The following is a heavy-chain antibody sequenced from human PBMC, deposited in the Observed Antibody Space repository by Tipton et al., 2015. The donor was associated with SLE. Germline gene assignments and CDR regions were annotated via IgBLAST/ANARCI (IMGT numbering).Heavy chain of an antibody. Sequence: TLSLTCTVSGGSISSHYWSWIRQPAGKGLEWIGYIYTSGSTNYNPSLKSRVTISVDTSKNQFSLKLSSVTAADTAVYYCASTRIGEGNSIDYWGQGTLVTVSS. CDR2: IYTSGST. J-gene: IGHJ4*02. CDR1: GGSISSHY. V-gene: IGHV4-4*09. CDR3: ASTRIGEGNSIDY. D-gene: IGHD4-23*01.